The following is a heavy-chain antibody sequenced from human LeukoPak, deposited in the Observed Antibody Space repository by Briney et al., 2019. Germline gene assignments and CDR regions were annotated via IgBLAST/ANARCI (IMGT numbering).Heavy chain of an antibody. J-gene: IGHJ4*02. Sequence: GGSLRLSCAASGFTFSSYFMNWVRQAPGKGLEWVSSISSSGSYIYYADSVKGRFTISRDNAKKSLYLQMNSLRAEDTAVYYCVRDDDRPDNGLDYWGQGTLVTVSS. V-gene: IGHV3-21*01. CDR1: GFTFSSYF. CDR2: ISSSGSYI. CDR3: VRDDDRPDNGLDY. D-gene: IGHD3-22*01.